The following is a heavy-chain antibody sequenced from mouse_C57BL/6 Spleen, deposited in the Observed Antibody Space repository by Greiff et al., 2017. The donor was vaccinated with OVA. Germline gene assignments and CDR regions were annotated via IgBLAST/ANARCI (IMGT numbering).Heavy chain of an antibody. V-gene: IGHV1-50*01. D-gene: IGHD1-1*01. Sequence: VQLQQPGAELVKPGASVKLSCKASGYTFTSYWMQWVKQRPGQGLEWIGEIDPSDSYTNYNQKFKGKATLTVDTSSSTAYMQLSSLTSEDSAVYYCATYGRPYAMDYWGQGTSVTVSS. CDR3: ATYGRPYAMDY. CDR1: GYTFTSYW. CDR2: IDPSDSYT. J-gene: IGHJ4*01.